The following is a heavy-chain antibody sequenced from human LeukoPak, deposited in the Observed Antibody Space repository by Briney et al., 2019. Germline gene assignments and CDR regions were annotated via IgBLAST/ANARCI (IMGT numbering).Heavy chain of an antibody. Sequence: GGTLRLSCAASGXTFSSFAMSWVRQAPGKGLEWVSAISGSGGSTFYADSVKGRFTISRDNSKNTLYLQMNSLRAEDTAVYYCAKDSVEMATIPDGGFDYWGQGTLVTVSS. D-gene: IGHD5-24*01. V-gene: IGHV3-23*01. CDR1: GXTFSSFA. J-gene: IGHJ4*02. CDR3: AKDSVEMATIPDGGFDY. CDR2: ISGSGGST.